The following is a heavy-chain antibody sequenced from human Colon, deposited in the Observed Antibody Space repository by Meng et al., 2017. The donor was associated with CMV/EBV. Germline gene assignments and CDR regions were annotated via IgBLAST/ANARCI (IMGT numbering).Heavy chain of an antibody. CDR2: ISGSGGTT. V-gene: IGHV3-11*01. D-gene: IGHD5-12*01. CDR3: ARDVGNSGYDYGS. Sequence: GESLKISCAASGFSFSDHAMGWVRQAPGKGLEWVSYISGSGGTTDYADSVRGRFTISRDNTKNSLYLQMNSLRAEDTAVYYCARDVGNSGYDYGSWGQGTLVTVSS. J-gene: IGHJ5*02. CDR1: GFSFSDHA.